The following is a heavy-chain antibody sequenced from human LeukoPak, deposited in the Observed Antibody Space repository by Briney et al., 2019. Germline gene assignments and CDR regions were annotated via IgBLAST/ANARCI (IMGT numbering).Heavy chain of an antibody. D-gene: IGHD3-22*01. CDR3: AKVNLYYYDSSTYYFDY. CDR1: GFTFSSHA. Sequence: PWGSLRLSCAASGFTFSSHAMSWVRQAPGKGLEWVSAISGSGGSTYYADSVKGRFTISRDNSKNTLYLQMNSLRAEDTAVYYCAKVNLYYYDSSTYYFDYWGQGTLVTVSS. J-gene: IGHJ4*02. CDR2: ISGSGGST. V-gene: IGHV3-23*01.